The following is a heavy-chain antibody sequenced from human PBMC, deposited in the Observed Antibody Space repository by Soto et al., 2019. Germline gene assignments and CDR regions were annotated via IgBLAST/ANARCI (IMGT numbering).Heavy chain of an antibody. CDR3: ARYLYYAFDY. D-gene: IGHD3-3*01. CDR1: GGTFSIYA. CDR2: IIPIFGTA. V-gene: IGHV1-69*13. Sequence: SVQVCCKAPGGTFSIYAISRMRQAPGRGLEWMGGIIPIFGTANYAQKVQGRVTITADESTSTSYMELSSLRSEDTAVYYFARYLYYAFDYCAQGTLLTV. J-gene: IGHJ4*02.